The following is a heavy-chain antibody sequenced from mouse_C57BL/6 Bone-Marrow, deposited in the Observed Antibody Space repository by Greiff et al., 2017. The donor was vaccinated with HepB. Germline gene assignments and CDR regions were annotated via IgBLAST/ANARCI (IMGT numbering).Heavy chain of an antibody. CDR3: TRWYYGSRMDY. Sequence: EVQLQQSGAELVRPGASVKLSCTASGFNIKDDYMHWVKQRPEQGLEWIGWIDPENGDTEYASKFQGKATITADTSSNTAYLQLSSLTSEDTAVYYCTRWYYGSRMDYWGQGTTLTVSS. CDR2: IDPENGDT. CDR1: GFNIKDDY. V-gene: IGHV14-4*01. J-gene: IGHJ2*01. D-gene: IGHD1-1*01.